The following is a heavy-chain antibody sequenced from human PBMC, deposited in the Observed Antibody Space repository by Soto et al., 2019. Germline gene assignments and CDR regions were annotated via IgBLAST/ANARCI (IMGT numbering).Heavy chain of an antibody. CDR3: ARASTYYYGSGSYYKGAYFDY. D-gene: IGHD3-10*01. CDR2: INHSGST. J-gene: IGHJ4*02. Sequence: SGTLSLTCAVYGGSFSGYYWSWIRQPPGKGLEWIGEINHSGSTNYNPSLKSRVTISVDTSKNQFSLKLSSVTAADTAVYYCARASTYYYGSGSYYKGAYFDYWGQGTLVTVSS. CDR1: GGSFSGYY. V-gene: IGHV4-34*01.